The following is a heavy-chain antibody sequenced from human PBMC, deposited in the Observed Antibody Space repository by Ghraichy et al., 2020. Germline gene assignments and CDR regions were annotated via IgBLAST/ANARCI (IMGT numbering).Heavy chain of an antibody. V-gene: IGHV2-5*02. Sequence: SGPTLVKPTQTLTLTCTFSAFSLSTSGEGVGWIRQPPGKALELLALIYWDDDKRYTPSLKSRLTIMKDTSKNQVVLTMTNMDPVDTATYYCAHRRVDSSSLDYWGQGTLVTVSS. J-gene: IGHJ4*02. CDR1: AFSLSTSGEG. CDR2: IYWDDDK. D-gene: IGHD6-6*01. CDR3: AHRRVDSSSLDY.